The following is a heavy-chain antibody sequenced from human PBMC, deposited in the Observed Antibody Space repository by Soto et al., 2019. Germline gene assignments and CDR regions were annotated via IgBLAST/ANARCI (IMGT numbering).Heavy chain of an antibody. CDR3: ARGINTTTVTTTHYNWFDP. CDR1: GYTFTGYY. CDR2: INPNSGGT. Sequence: ASVKVSCKASGYTFTGYYMHWVRQAPGQGLEWMGWINPNSGGTNYAQKFQGWVTMTRDTSISTAYMGLSRLRSGDTAVYYCARGINTTTVTTTHYNWFDPWGQGTLVTVSS. D-gene: IGHD4-4*01. V-gene: IGHV1-2*04. J-gene: IGHJ5*02.